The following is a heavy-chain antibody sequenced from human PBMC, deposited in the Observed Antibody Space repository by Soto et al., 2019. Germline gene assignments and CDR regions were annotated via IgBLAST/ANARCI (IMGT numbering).Heavy chain of an antibody. CDR2: ISDSGDST. CDR3: AKELGKPLWFPCSY. Sequence: GGSMRLSCGASGFTFSSYAMDWVRQAPGKGLEWVSAISDSGDSTYYADSVKGRFTISRHNSKNTLYLQMNSLRAEDRAVYYCAKELGKPLWFPCSYWGQGTMVTVSS. D-gene: IGHD3-10*01. CDR1: GFTFSSYA. V-gene: IGHV3-23*01. J-gene: IGHJ4*02.